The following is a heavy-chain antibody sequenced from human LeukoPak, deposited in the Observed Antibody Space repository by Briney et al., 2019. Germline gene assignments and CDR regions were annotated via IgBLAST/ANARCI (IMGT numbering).Heavy chain of an antibody. V-gene: IGHV4-39*01. D-gene: IGHD3-10*01. Sequence: PSETLSLTCTVSGGSISSSSYYWGWIRQPPGKGLEWIESIYYSGSTYYNSSLKSRVTISVDTSKNQFSLKLNSVTGADTAVYYCARREGSYYSGYWGQGTLVTVSS. CDR2: IYYSGST. J-gene: IGHJ4*02. CDR1: GGSISSSSYY. CDR3: ARREGSYYSGY.